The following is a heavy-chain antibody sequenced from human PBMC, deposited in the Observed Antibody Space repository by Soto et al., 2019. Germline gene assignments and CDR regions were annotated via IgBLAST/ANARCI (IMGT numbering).Heavy chain of an antibody. J-gene: IGHJ4*02. CDR3: AKFAHYDILTGYYYFDY. V-gene: IGHV3-23*01. Sequence: GGSLRLSCAASGFTFSSYAMSWARQAPGKGLEWVSAISGSGGSTYYADSVKGRFTISRDNSKNTLYLQMNSLRAEDTAVYYCAKFAHYDILTGYYYFDYWGQGTLVTVSS. CDR1: GFTFSSYA. D-gene: IGHD3-9*01. CDR2: ISGSGGST.